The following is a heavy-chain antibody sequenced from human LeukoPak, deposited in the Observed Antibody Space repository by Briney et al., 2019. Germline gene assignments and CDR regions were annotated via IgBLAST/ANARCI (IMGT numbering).Heavy chain of an antibody. CDR3: ARARRDTRFSASFEFDY. Sequence: GASVKVSCKASGYTFTTYYMHWVRQAPGQGLEWMGIINPSGGSTSYAQKFQGRVTMTRDTSTSTVYMELSSLRSEDTAVYYCARARRDTRFSASFEFDYWGQGTLVTVSS. CDR1: GYTFTTYY. J-gene: IGHJ4*02. D-gene: IGHD2-2*01. V-gene: IGHV1-46*01. CDR2: INPSGGST.